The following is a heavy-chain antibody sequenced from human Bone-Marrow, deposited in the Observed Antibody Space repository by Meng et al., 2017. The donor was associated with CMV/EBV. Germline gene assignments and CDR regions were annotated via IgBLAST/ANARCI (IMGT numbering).Heavy chain of an antibody. CDR1: GFTFSSYS. V-gene: IGHV3-21*01. D-gene: IGHD6-6*01. CDR3: ARGVGSSSRRFDP. J-gene: IGHJ5*02. CDR2: ISSSSSYI. Sequence: GESLKISCAASGFTFSSYSMNWVRQAPGKGLEWVSSISSSSSYIYYADSVKGRFTISRDNAKNSLYLQMNSLRAEDTAVYYCARGVGSSSRRFDPRGQGTLVTVSS.